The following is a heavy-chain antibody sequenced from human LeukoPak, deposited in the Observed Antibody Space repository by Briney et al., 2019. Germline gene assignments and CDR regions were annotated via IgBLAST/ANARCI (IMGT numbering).Heavy chain of an antibody. CDR1: GYTFTSYG. J-gene: IGHJ4*02. Sequence: GASVKVSCKASGYTFTSYGISWVRQAPGQGLEWMGWISAYNGNTNYTQKLQGRVTMTTDTSTSTAYMELRSLRSDDTAVYYCARDPGYGDYDYYFDYWGQGTLVTVSS. V-gene: IGHV1-18*01. CDR3: ARDPGYGDYDYYFDY. CDR2: ISAYNGNT. D-gene: IGHD4-17*01.